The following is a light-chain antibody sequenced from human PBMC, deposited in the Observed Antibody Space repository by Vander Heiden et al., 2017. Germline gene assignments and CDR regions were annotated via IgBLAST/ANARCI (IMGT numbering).Light chain of an antibody. CDR3: QQYYDYPFT. CDR2: AVS. CDR1: QDIRNY. Sequence: DIQMTQSPSSLSAFVGDRVTITCQASQDIRNYLDWYQQKPGKAPILLIYAVSILETGVPSRFSGSGYGTHFTLTISSLQPEDDATYYCQQYYDYPFTFGRGTKVEIK. V-gene: IGKV1-33*01. J-gene: IGKJ4*01.